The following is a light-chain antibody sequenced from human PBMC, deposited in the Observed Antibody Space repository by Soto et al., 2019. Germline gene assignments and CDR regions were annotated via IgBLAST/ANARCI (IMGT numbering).Light chain of an antibody. Sequence: EIVLTQSPGTLSLSPGERATLSCRASQSVASAYLAWYQHTPGQAPRLLIYGASSRATGIPDRFSGSGSGTDFTLTISSLEPDDFAVYYCQQYQSSRWTFGQGTKVEAK. V-gene: IGKV3-20*01. CDR3: QQYQSSRWT. J-gene: IGKJ1*01. CDR2: GAS. CDR1: QSVASAY.